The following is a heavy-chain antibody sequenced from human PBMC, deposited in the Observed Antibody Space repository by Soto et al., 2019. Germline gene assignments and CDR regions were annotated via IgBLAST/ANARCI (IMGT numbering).Heavy chain of an antibody. Sequence: ASVKVSCKASGGTFSSYAISWVRQAPGQGLEWMGGIIPIFGTANYAQKFQGRVTITADESTSTAYMELSSLRSEDTAVYYCARWVGYGGNSGGFDPWGQGTLVTVSS. CDR3: ARWVGYGGNSGGFDP. J-gene: IGHJ5*02. CDR2: IIPIFGTA. D-gene: IGHD4-17*01. CDR1: GGTFSSYA. V-gene: IGHV1-69*13.